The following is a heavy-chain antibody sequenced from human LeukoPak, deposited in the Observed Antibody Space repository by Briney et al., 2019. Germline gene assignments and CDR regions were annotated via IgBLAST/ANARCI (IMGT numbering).Heavy chain of an antibody. CDR1: GGSISSSGYY. V-gene: IGHV4-39*07. J-gene: IGHJ3*02. CDR2: IYYSGSN. D-gene: IGHD5-18*01. Sequence: SETLPLTCTVSGGSISSSGYYWGWIRQTPGKGLEWIGSIYYSGSNYHNPSLKSRVSMSVDTSKNQFSLKLSSVTAADTAVYYCARRRGYSYGNRGPDAFDIWGQGTMVTVSS. CDR3: ARRRGYSYGNRGPDAFDI.